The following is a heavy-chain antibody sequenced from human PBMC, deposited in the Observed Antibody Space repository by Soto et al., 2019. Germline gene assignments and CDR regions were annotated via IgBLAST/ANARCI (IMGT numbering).Heavy chain of an antibody. Sequence: TGGSLRLSCAASGFTFSSYAMSWVRQAPGKGLEWVSGISGSGGSTYYADSVKGRFTISRDNSKNTLYLQMNSLRAEDTAVYFCAKDLGSSSSVAFAIWGQGTMLTVSS. CDR3: AKDLGSSSSVAFAI. CDR1: GFTFSSYA. J-gene: IGHJ3*02. D-gene: IGHD6-6*01. CDR2: ISGSGGST. V-gene: IGHV3-23*01.